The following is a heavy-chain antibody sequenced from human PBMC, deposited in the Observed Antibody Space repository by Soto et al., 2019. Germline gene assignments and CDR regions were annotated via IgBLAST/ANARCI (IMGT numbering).Heavy chain of an antibody. J-gene: IGHJ6*02. CDR3: ARDHCTTTNCYTSIYYYGMDV. CDR2: MNPNSGNT. D-gene: IGHD2-2*02. V-gene: IGHV1-8*01. Sequence: ASVKVSCKASGYTFTTFDINWVRQATGQGLEWVGWMNPNSGNTGYAQKFQGGVTMTRNTSISTAYMELGSLRSEDTAVYFCARDHCTTTNCYTSIYYYGMDVWGQGTTVTVSS. CDR1: GYTFTTFD.